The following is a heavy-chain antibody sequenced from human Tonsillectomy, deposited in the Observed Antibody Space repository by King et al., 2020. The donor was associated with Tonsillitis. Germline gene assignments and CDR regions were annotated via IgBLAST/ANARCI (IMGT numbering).Heavy chain of an antibody. CDR2: IYYSGST. CDR3: ARRDDYGDFGYAFDI. Sequence: VQLQESGPGLVKPSETLSLTCTVSGGSISSYYWSWIRQPPGKGLEWIGYIYYSGSTNYNPSLKSRVTISVDTSKNQFSLKLSSVTAADTAVYYCARRDDYGDFGYAFDIWGQGTMVTVSS. CDR1: GGSISSYY. D-gene: IGHD4-17*01. J-gene: IGHJ3*02. V-gene: IGHV4-59*08.